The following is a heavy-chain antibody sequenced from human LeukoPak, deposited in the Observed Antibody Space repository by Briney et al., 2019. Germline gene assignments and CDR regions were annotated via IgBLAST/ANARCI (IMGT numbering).Heavy chain of an antibody. J-gene: IGHJ4*02. CDR1: GFTFDDYA. V-gene: IGHV3-9*01. D-gene: IGHD3-16*01. CDR3: ATPLGGY. CDR2: ISWNSGSI. Sequence: GGSLRLSCAASGFTFDDYAMHWVRQAPGKGLEWVSGISWNSGSIGYADSVKGRFTISRDNAKNSLYLQMNSLKSEDTALYYCATPLGGYWGQGTLVTVSS.